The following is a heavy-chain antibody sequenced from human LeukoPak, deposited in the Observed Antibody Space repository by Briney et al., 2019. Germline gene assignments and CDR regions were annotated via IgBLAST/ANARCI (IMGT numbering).Heavy chain of an antibody. CDR3: ARNSYCSSTSCYDEHFDY. CDR2: INSDGSST. J-gene: IGHJ4*02. V-gene: IGHV3-74*01. CDR1: GFTFSSYA. Sequence: GGSLRLSCAASGFTFSSYAMSWVRQAPGKGLVWVSRINSDGSSTSYADSVKGRFTISRDNAKNTLYLQMNSLRAEDTAVYYCARNSYCSSTSCYDEHFDYWGQGTLDTVSS. D-gene: IGHD2-2*01.